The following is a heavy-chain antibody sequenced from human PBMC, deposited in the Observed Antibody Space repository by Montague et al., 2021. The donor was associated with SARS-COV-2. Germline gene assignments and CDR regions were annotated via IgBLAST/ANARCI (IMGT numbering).Heavy chain of an antibody. D-gene: IGHD2-21*01. CDR1: GYSISSGYF. V-gene: IGHV4-38-2*02. Sequence: SETLPLTCSVSGYSISSGYFWGWIRQPPGKGLEWIGAIYHGGFTHYNPSLKSRLTMSLDTSKNQFSLRLSSVTAADTAIYYCARAYCGGDCNYLYIWFDSWGQGAMVTVSS. J-gene: IGHJ5*01. CDR3: ARAYCGGDCNYLYIWFDS. CDR2: IYHGGFT.